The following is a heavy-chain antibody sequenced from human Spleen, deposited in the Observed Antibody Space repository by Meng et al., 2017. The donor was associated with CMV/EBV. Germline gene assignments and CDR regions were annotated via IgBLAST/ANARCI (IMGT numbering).Heavy chain of an antibody. V-gene: IGHV3-30*04. CDR1: FSSYA. J-gene: IGHJ4*02. D-gene: IGHD3-3*01. CDR2: ISYDGTNK. CDR3: ARDPTHSDFWSGYYTSPDC. Sequence: FSSYARKWVRQARDKGLEWVAVISYDGTNKYCADSVKGRFTISRDNYKNTLYLQMNSLRAEDTAVFYCARDPTHSDFWSGYYTSPDCWGQGTLVTVSS.